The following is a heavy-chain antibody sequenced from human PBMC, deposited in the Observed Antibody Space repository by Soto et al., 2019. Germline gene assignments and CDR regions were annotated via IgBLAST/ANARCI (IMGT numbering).Heavy chain of an antibody. Sequence: PGESLKISCKGSGYSFTSYWISWVRQMPGKGLEWMGRIDPSDSYTNYSPSFQGHVTISADKSISTAYLQWSSLKASDTAMYYCARTYYDYVWGSYRYVLNYYYYSYGMDVWGQGTTVTVSS. CDR1: GYSFTSYW. CDR2: IDPSDSYT. CDR3: ARTYYDYVWGSYRYVLNYYYYSYGMDV. D-gene: IGHD3-16*02. V-gene: IGHV5-10-1*01. J-gene: IGHJ6*02.